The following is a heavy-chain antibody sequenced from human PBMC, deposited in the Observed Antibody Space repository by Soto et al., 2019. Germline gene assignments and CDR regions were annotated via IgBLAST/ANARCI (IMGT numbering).Heavy chain of an antibody. Sequence: QVRLVQSGAEVKRPGSSVKVSCKASGDTFTFYSINWVRQAPGLGLEWMGRVNPILRMSNYAQRFQGRVTMTADKSTSTAYMELSSLRSEDTAIYYCASSYGSGYRAFDFWGQGALVTVSS. J-gene: IGHJ4*02. CDR2: VNPILRMS. D-gene: IGHD3-10*01. CDR3: ASSYGSGYRAFDF. CDR1: GDTFTFYS. V-gene: IGHV1-69*02.